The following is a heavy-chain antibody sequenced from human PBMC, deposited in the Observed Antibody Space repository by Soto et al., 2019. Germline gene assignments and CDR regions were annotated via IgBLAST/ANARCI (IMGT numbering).Heavy chain of an antibody. J-gene: IGHJ4*02. V-gene: IGHV4-31*03. CDR1: GDSLSSGAYH. CDR2: ISYGGST. D-gene: IGHD3-3*01. CDR3: ARGTLAYDFVSAYYPEAFDD. Sequence: QVQLRESGPGLVKASQILSLTCTVSGDSLSSGAYHWSRVRQHPGQGLEWMGYISYGGSTNYNPTLKSRITTSLDMLRNEFALRLSSVTAPDTAVFSCARGTLAYDFVSAYYPEAFDDWGQGALVSVSS.